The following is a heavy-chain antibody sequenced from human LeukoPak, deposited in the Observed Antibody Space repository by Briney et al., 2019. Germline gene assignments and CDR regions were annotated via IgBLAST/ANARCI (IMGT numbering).Heavy chain of an antibody. J-gene: IGHJ4*02. CDR1: GFTFDDYA. CDR2: ILRNSGSI. V-gene: IGHV3-9*01. Sequence: PGGSLRLSCAASGFTFDDYAMHWVRQAPGKGLERVSGILRNSGSIGYADSVKGRFTISRDDAKNSLYLQMNSLRAEDTALYYCVKDGGRDTAAAYYWGQGTLVSVSS. D-gene: IGHD6-13*01. CDR3: VKDGGRDTAAAYY.